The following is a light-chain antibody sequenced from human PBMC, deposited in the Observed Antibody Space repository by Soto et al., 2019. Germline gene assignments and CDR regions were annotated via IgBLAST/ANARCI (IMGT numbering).Light chain of an antibody. J-gene: IGKJ4*01. CDR2: AAS. Sequence: DIQLTQSPSFLSASVGDRVTITCRASQDISSYLAWYQQKPGKAPKLLIYAASTMQSGVPSRFSGSGSGTEFTLTISSLQPEDFATHYCQQLNSYPLTFGGGTKVEIK. CDR3: QQLNSYPLT. CDR1: QDISSY. V-gene: IGKV1-9*01.